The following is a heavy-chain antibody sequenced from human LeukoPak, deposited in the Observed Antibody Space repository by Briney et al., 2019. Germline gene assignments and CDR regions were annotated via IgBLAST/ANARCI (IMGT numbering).Heavy chain of an antibody. D-gene: IGHD3-3*01. V-gene: IGHV5-51*01. CDR2: IYPGDSDT. Sequence: VASVKVSCKGSGYSFTSYWIGWVRQMPGKGLEWMGIIYPGDSDTRYSPSFQGQVTISADKSISTAYLQWSSLKASDTAMYYCARLSNYDFWSGYYNFDYWGQGTLVTVSS. CDR1: GYSFTSYW. J-gene: IGHJ4*02. CDR3: ARLSNYDFWSGYYNFDY.